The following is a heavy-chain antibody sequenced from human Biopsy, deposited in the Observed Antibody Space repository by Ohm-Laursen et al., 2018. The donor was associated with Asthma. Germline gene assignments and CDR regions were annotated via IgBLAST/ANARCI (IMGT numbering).Heavy chain of an antibody. Sequence: SDTLSLTCAVYGGSFSSNYWSWIRQTPGKGLEWLGDTHHSGYTNYNPSLSSRLTLSVDTSKNQFPLRLSSVIAADTAVYYCAGFCSGGNCPDHWGQGTLVTVSS. CDR1: GGSFSSNY. D-gene: IGHD2-15*01. J-gene: IGHJ4*02. CDR3: AGFCSGGNCPDH. V-gene: IGHV4-34*01. CDR2: THHSGYT.